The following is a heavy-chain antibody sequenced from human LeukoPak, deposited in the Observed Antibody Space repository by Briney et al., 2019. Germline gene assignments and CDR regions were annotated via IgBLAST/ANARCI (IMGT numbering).Heavy chain of an antibody. CDR3: ARDATRGGDFDS. V-gene: IGHV3-7*01. CDR1: GFTFRSYW. J-gene: IGHJ4*02. D-gene: IGHD2-15*01. CDR2: KKEEGRET. Sequence: QPGGSLGLSCAASGFTFRSYWMGRVRQAPGKGLEWLVNKKEEGRETYYLDSVKRRFIISRDTAENSLYLQMSSLRAEDTAVYYCARDATRGGDFDSWGQGTLVTVSS.